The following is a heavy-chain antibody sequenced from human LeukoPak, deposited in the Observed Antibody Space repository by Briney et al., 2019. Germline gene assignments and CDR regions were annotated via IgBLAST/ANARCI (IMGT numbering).Heavy chain of an antibody. V-gene: IGHV4-34*01. D-gene: IGHD2-21*02. CDR1: GGSFSGYY. Sequence: SETLSLTCAVYGGSFSGYYWSWIRQPPGKGLEWIGEINHSGSTNYNPSLKSRVTISVDPSKNQFSLKLSSVTAADTAAYYCARLSAYCGGDCYPHLDYWGQGTLVTVSS. CDR3: ARLSAYCGGDCYPHLDY. J-gene: IGHJ4*02. CDR2: INHSGST.